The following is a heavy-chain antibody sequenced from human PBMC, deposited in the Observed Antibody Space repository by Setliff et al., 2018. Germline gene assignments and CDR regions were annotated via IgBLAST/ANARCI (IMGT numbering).Heavy chain of an antibody. CDR1: GDSMSNFY. CDR3: LRIRLVPHGHS. D-gene: IGHD2-15*01. Sequence: SETLSLTCFVSGDSMSNFYWSWIRQAPGKGLEWIGYMYTSGNSIYNPSLKSRVTISVDTSESQFSLRLTSVTAADTAVYYCLRIRLVPHGHSWGQGTLVTVSS. V-gene: IGHV4-4*08. J-gene: IGHJ4*02. CDR2: MYTSGNS.